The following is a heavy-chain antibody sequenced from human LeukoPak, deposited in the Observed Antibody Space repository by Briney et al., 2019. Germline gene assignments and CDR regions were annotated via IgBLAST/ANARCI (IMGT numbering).Heavy chain of an antibody. CDR3: ARHRTPPFSAWFDI. CDR1: GGSISSYY. D-gene: IGHD1-26*01. CDR2: IYYSGST. V-gene: IGHV4-59*08. J-gene: IGHJ3*02. Sequence: KPSETLSLTCTVSGGSISSYYWSWIRQPPGKGLEWIGYIYYSGSTNYNPSLKSRVTISVDTSKNQFSLKLSSVTAADTAVYYCARHRTPPFSAWFDIWGQGTMVTVSS.